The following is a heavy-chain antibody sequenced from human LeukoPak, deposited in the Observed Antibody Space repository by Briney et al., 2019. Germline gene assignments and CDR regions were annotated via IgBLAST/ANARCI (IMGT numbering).Heavy chain of an antibody. V-gene: IGHV4-4*07. CDR2: IYTSGST. D-gene: IGHD5-24*01. CDR3: ARDDGVAAVDY. J-gene: IGHJ4*02. CDR1: GGSLSSYY. Sequence: SETLSLTCTVSGGSLSSYYWSWIRQPAGKGLEWIGRIYTSGSTNYNPSLKSRVTMSVGTSKNQFSLELSSVTAADTAVYYCARDDGVAAVDYWGQGTLVTVSS.